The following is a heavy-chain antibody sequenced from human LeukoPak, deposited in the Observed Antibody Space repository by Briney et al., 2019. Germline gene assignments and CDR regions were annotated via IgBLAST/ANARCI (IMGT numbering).Heavy chain of an antibody. CDR3: ARELPTSYGSHDAFDI. D-gene: IGHD5-18*01. CDR1: GGSISSYY. V-gene: IGHV4-4*07. Sequence: SETLSLTCTVSGGSISSYYWSWIRQPAGKGLEWIGRIYTSGSTNYNPSLKSRVTMSVDTSKNQFSLKLSSVTAADTAVYYCARELPTSYGSHDAFDIWGQGTMVTVSS. CDR2: IYTSGST. J-gene: IGHJ3*02.